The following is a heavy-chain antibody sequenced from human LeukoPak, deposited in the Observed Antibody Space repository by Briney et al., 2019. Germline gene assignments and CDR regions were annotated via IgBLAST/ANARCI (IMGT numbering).Heavy chain of an antibody. CDR2: IIPIFGTA. J-gene: IGHJ4*02. CDR1: GGTFSSYA. V-gene: IGHV1-69*06. D-gene: IGHD4-23*01. Sequence: GSSVKVSCKASGGTFSSYAISWVRQAPGQGLEWMGGIIPIFGTANYAQKFQGRVTITADKSTSTAYMELSSLRSEDTAVYYCARGGATVVTNQFDYWGQGTLVTVSS. CDR3: ARGGATVVTNQFDY.